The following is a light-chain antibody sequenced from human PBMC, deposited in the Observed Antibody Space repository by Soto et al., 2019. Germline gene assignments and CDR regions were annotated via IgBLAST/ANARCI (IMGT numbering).Light chain of an antibody. CDR2: DAS. CDR3: QQRSNWLT. J-gene: IGKJ4*01. Sequence: EIVLTQSPATLSLSPGERATLSCRARQSVSSYLAWYQQKPGQAPRLLIYDASNRATGIPARFSGSGSGTDFTLTISSLQPEDFAVYYRQQRSNWLTFGGGTRVDIK. CDR1: QSVSSY. V-gene: IGKV3-11*01.